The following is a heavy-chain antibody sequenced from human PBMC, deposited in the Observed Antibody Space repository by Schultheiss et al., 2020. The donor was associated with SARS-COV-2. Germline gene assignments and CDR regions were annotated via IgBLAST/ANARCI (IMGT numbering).Heavy chain of an antibody. Sequence: SETLSLTCTVSGVSISSYYWSWIRQPPGKGLEWIGWIHSTGNTKYNPSLKSRLTMSVDTNKNHFSLRLGSVTAADTAVYYCARAIFGVVIRGRFDPWGQGTLVTVSS. CDR3: ARAIFGVVIRGRFDP. CDR2: IHSTGNT. J-gene: IGHJ5*02. V-gene: IGHV4-59*13. CDR1: GVSISSYY. D-gene: IGHD3-3*01.